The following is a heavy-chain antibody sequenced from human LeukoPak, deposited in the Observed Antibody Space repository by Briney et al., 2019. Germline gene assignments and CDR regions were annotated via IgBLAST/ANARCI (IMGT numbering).Heavy chain of an antibody. J-gene: IGHJ4*02. Sequence: PSETLSLTCTVSGGSISSYYWSWLRQPPGQGLEWIGFIYYSGITDYNPSLKSRVTISVDTSKNQFSLKLTSVTAADTAVYYCARLRALSYYDSSGDLYYFEYWGQGTLVTVSS. CDR2: IYYSGIT. D-gene: IGHD3-22*01. CDR1: GGSISSYY. V-gene: IGHV4-59*01. CDR3: ARLRALSYYDSSGDLYYFEY.